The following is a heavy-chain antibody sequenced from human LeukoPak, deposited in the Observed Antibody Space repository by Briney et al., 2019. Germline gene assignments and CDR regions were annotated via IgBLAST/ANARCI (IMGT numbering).Heavy chain of an antibody. Sequence: PSETLSLTCTVSGGSISSSDYFWGWIRQPPGKGLEWIASIYYSGTTHYNPSLKSRVTMSVDTSKNQFSLKLSSVTAADTAVYYCARGEGYFDYWGQGTLVTVSS. CDR1: GGSISSSDYF. V-gene: IGHV4-39*01. J-gene: IGHJ4*02. CDR2: IYYSGTT. CDR3: ARGEGYFDY.